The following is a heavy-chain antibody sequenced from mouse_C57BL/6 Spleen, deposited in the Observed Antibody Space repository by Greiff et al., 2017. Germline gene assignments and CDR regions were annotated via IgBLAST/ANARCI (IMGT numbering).Heavy chain of an antibody. J-gene: IGHJ2*01. Sequence: EVQRVESGGDLVKPGGSLKLSCAASGFTFSSYGMSWVRQTPDKRLEWVATISSGGSYTYYPDSVKGRFTISRDNAKNTLYLQMSSLKSEDTAMYYCARHPSYGNYYYFDYWGQGTTLTVSS. CDR2: ISSGGSYT. CDR3: ARHPSYGNYYYFDY. V-gene: IGHV5-6*01. D-gene: IGHD2-1*01. CDR1: GFTFSSYG.